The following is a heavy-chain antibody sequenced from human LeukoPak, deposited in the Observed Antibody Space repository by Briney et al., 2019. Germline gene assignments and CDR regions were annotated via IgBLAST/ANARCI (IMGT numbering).Heavy chain of an antibody. J-gene: IGHJ4*02. CDR1: GFIFTRYA. D-gene: IGHD3-3*01. CDR3: ARSRSGQY. Sequence: GGSLRLSFAASGFIFTRYAMHWVRQAPGKGLEWASYMSSSGSVIYYADSVKGRFTISRDNAKNSLYLQMNNLRVEDTAMYYCARSRSGQYWGQGTLVTVSS. CDR2: MSSSGSVI. V-gene: IGHV3-48*03.